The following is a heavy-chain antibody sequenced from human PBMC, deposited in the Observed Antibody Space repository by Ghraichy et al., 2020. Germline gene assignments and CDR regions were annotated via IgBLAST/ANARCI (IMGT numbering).Heavy chain of an antibody. CDR3: ASGAQTGADY. D-gene: IGHD7-27*01. CDR1: GGSFSGYY. Sequence: SETLSLTCAVYGGSFSGYYWSWIRQPPGKGLEWIGEINHSGSTNYNPSLKSRVIISVDTSKNQFSLKLSSVTAADTAVYYCASGAQTGADYWGQGTLVTVS. CDR2: INHSGST. V-gene: IGHV4-34*01. J-gene: IGHJ4*02.